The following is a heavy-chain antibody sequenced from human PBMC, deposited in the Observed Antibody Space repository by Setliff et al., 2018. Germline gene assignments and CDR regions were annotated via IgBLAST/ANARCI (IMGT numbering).Heavy chain of an antibody. J-gene: IGHJ4*02. CDR3: AKDRVNDGFWDFDS. CDR1: GFPFRAYT. CDR2: VIPGGGG. V-gene: IGHV3-23*01. D-gene: IGHD1-26*01. Sequence: GSLRLSCAASGFPFRAYTLACVRQVPVPFLEWVAGVIPGGGGVYADSVKGRSTISRGNSKNTIFLQMNNLRAEDTATYYCAKDRVNDGFWDFDSWGQGIVVTVSS.